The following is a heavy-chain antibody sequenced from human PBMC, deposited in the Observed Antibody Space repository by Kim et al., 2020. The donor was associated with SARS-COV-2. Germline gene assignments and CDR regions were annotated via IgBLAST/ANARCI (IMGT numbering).Heavy chain of an antibody. CDR3: AKDGLGETFGGWFDP. D-gene: IGHD3-16*01. V-gene: IGHV3-23*01. J-gene: IGHJ5*02. CDR1: GFTFSSYA. Sequence: GGSLRLSCAASGFTFSSYAMSWVRQAPGKGLEWVSAISGSGGITYYADSVKGRFTISRDNSKNTLYLQMNSLRAEDTAVYYCAKDGLGETFGGWFDPWGQGTLVTVSS. CDR2: ISGSGGIT.